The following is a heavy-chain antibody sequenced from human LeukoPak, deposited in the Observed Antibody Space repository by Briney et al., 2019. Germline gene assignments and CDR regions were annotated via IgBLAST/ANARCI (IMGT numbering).Heavy chain of an antibody. J-gene: IGHJ4*02. CDR2: LRGNGDT. Sequence: GGSLRLSCAASGFTLRSYAMSWVREAPARGLEWVSSLRGNGDTFYADSVKGRFTLSRDESRNKVYLQLNNLRVEDTAVYYCAKASRVSNADAVLWGPGTAVTVSS. CDR1: GFTLRSYA. V-gene: IGHV3-23*01. CDR3: AKASRVSNADAVL. D-gene: IGHD1-1*01.